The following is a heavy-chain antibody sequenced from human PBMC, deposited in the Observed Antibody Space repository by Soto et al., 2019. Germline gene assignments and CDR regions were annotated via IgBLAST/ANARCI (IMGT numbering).Heavy chain of an antibody. Sequence: ASVKVSCKASGYTFTGYYMHWVRQAPGQGLEWMGIINPSGGSSSYAQKFQGRVTMTRDTSTSTVYMELSSLRSEDTAVYYCARVIGGYDYYYYYGMDVWGQGTTVTVSS. CDR2: INPSGGSS. CDR3: ARVIGGYDYYYYYGMDV. V-gene: IGHV1-46*01. CDR1: GYTFTGYY. J-gene: IGHJ6*02. D-gene: IGHD5-12*01.